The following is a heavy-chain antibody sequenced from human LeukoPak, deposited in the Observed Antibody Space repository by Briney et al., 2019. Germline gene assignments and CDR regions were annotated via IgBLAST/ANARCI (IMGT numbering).Heavy chain of an antibody. CDR2: IYKSGTT. Sequence: PSETLSLTCTVSGEPINPYYWNWIRQSAGKGLEWIGHIYKSGTTNFNPSLTSRVTMSLDMSRNQFSLKLRSVTAADTAVYFCARSFLDYMDVWGKGTTVTVSS. V-gene: IGHV4-4*07. J-gene: IGHJ6*03. CDR3: ARSFLDYMDV. D-gene: IGHD2/OR15-2a*01. CDR1: GEPINPYY.